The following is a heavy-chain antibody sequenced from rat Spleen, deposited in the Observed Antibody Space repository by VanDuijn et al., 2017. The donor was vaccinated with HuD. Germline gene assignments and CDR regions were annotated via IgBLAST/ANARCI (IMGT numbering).Heavy chain of an antibody. CDR1: GFSLTSNG. CDR3: SRDHSYWGSYYPGGFAY. V-gene: IGHV2S12*01. J-gene: IGHJ3*01. CDR2: VSSGGNT. Sequence: QVQLKESGPGLVQPSQTLSLTCTVSGFSLTSNGVSWVRQPPGKGLEWLAAVSSGGNTYYNSGIKSRLTISRDTSKSQVFLKMNSLQTEDTAIYFCSRDHSYWGSYYPGGFAYWGQGTLVTVSS. D-gene: IGHD1-12*02.